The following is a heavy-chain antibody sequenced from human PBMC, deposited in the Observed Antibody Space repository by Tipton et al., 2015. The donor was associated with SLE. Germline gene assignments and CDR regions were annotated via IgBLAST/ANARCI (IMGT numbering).Heavy chain of an antibody. CDR2: IYQTGST. V-gene: IGHV4-30-2*01. D-gene: IGHD4-17*01. CDR3: ARGEIASVTTGGYFDS. CDR1: GDSISRGGYL. J-gene: IGHJ4*02. Sequence: GLVKPSEILTLTCAVSGDSISRGGYLWSWIRQPPGKDLEWIGDIYQTGSTYYTPSLGSRVIISMDRSKNEFSLRLNSVTAADTAVYYCARGEIASVTTGGYFDSWGQGTLVTVSS.